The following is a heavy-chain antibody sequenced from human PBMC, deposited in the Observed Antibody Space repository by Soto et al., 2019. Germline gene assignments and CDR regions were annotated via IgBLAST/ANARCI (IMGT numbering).Heavy chain of an antibody. Sequence: QLQLQESGPGLVKPSETLSLTCTVSGGSISSSSYYWGWIRQPPGKGLEWIGGIYYSGGTYYNPSLKSRVTIAVDTSKNQFSLKLSSVTAADTAVYYCARLIRYCSSTSCYAEFDYWGQGTLVTVSS. CDR2: IYYSGGT. V-gene: IGHV4-39*01. D-gene: IGHD2-2*01. J-gene: IGHJ4*02. CDR3: ARLIRYCSSTSCYAEFDY. CDR1: GGSISSSSYY.